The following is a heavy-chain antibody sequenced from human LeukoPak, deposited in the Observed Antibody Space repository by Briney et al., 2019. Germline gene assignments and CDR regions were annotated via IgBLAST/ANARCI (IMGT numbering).Heavy chain of an antibody. CDR3: AILSGRENNWFDP. CDR2: IIPIFGIA. V-gene: IGHV1-69*04. CDR1: GGTFSSYA. D-gene: IGHD3-10*01. J-gene: IGHJ5*02. Sequence: SVKVSCKASGGTFSSYAISWVRQAPGQGLEWMGRIIPIFGIANYAQKFQGRVTITADKSTSTAYMELSSLRSEDTAVYYCAILSGRENNWFDPWGQGTLVTVSS.